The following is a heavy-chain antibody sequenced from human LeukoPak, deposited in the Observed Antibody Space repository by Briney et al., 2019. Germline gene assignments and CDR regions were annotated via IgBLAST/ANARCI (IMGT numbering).Heavy chain of an antibody. CDR1: GFTFSSYG. V-gene: IGHV3-NL1*01. D-gene: IGHD4/OR15-4a*01. CDR2: IYSGTT. J-gene: IGHJ4*02. CDR3: ARRAGAYSHPYDY. Sequence: GGSLRLSCAASGFTFSSYGMHWVRQAPGKGLEWVSFIYSGTTHYSDSVKGRFTISRDNSKNTLYLQMNSLRAEDTAVYYCARRAGAYSHPYDYWGQGTLVTVSS.